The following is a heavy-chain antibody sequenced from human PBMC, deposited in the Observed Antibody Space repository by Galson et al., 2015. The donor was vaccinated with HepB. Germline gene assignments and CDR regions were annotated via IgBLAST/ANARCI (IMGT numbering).Heavy chain of an antibody. V-gene: IGHV1-3*04. Sequence: SVKVSCKASGYTFTSYAIHWVRQAPGQRLEWMGWINTGNGITKYSQKFQGRVTISRDTSASTAYMELSSLRSEDTAVYYCAGDYYYDASGLGSWGQGTLVTASS. CDR3: AGDYYYDASGLGS. D-gene: IGHD3-22*01. CDR2: INTGNGIT. CDR1: GYTFTSYA. J-gene: IGHJ4*02.